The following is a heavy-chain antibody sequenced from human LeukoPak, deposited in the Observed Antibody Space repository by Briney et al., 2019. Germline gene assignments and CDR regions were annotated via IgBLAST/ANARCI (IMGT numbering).Heavy chain of an antibody. CDR2: INPSGGST. D-gene: IGHD2-2*01. V-gene: IGHV1-46*01. J-gene: IGHJ6*02. CDR3: ATILRDCSSTSCYWNRDYYYYGMDV. Sequence: ASVKVSCKASGYTFTGYYMHWVRQAPGQGLEWMGIINPSGGSTSYAQKFQGRVTMTRDTSTSTVYMELSSLRSEDTAVYYCATILRDCSSTSCYWNRDYYYYGMDVWGQGTTVTVSS. CDR1: GYTFTGYY.